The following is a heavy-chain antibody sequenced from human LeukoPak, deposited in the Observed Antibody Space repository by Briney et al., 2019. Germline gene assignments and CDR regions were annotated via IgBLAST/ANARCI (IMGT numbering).Heavy chain of an antibody. J-gene: IGHJ4*02. D-gene: IGHD6-13*01. CDR3: ARVGSSWYNHYYFDY. CDR2: IYYSGNT. CDR1: GGSISSHY. V-gene: IGHV4-59*11. Sequence: SETLSLTCTVSGGSISSHYWSWIRQPPGKGLEWIGCIYYSGNTNYNPSLESRVTISVDTSKNQFSLKLSSVTAADTAVYYCARVGSSWYNHYYFDYWGQGTLVTVSS.